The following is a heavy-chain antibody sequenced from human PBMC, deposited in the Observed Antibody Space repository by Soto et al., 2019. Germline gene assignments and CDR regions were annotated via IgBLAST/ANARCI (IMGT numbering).Heavy chain of an antibody. Sequence: GGSLRLSCAASGFTFSSYGMHWVRQAPSKGLEWVAVISYDGSNKYYADSVKGRFTISRDNSKNTLYLQMNSLKAEDTAVYYCAKDSSSYFDWLDYYYYYGMDVWGQGTTVTVSS. V-gene: IGHV3-30*18. CDR1: GFTFSSYG. CDR2: ISYDGSNK. J-gene: IGHJ6*02. CDR3: AKDSSSYFDWLDYYYYYGMDV. D-gene: IGHD3-9*01.